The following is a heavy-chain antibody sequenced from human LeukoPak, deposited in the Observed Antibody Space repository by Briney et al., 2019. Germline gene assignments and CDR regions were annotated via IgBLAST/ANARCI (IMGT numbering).Heavy chain of an antibody. D-gene: IGHD2-21*01. CDR2: IYSGGST. J-gene: IGHJ4*02. Sequence: GGSLRLSCAASGFTFSSNYMSWVRQAPGKGLEWVSVIYSGGSTYYADSVKGRFTTSRDNSKNTLYLQMDSLRGEDTAVYYCAKDFRIGYSAHFDYWGQGALVTVSS. V-gene: IGHV3-53*01. CDR1: GFTFSSNY. CDR3: AKDFRIGYSAHFDY.